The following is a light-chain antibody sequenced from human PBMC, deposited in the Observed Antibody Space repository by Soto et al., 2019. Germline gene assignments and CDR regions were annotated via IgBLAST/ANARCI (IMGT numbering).Light chain of an antibody. CDR1: QNISNY. V-gene: IGKV1-39*01. CDR2: GAS. CDR3: QQGLSTHWK. Sequence: QVTQSPPSLSASIGDTVILTCRSAQNISNYLNWYNQKPGRVPNLLIYGASKLHGGVSSRFSGSRFGTDFTLTITNLQPEDFETYFCQQGLSTHWKFRQGTKGDI. J-gene: IGKJ1*01.